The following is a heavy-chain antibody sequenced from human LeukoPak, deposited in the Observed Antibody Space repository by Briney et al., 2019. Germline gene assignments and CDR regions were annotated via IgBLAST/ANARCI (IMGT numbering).Heavy chain of an antibody. J-gene: IGHJ4*02. CDR3: ARVHDFWSGYYYIDY. V-gene: IGHV1-18*01. CDR1: GFTFTNYH. D-gene: IGHD3-3*01. Sequence: ASVKVSYKASGFTFTNYHIAWVRQAPGQGLEWMGWISVSNGITHYAQKLQGRLTVTTDTSTSTAYMELRSLRSDDTAIYYCARVHDFWSGYYYIDYWGLGTLVTVSS. CDR2: ISVSNGIT.